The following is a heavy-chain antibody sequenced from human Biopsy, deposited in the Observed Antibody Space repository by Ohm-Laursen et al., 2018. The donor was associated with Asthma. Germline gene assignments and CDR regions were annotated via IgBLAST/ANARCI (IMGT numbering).Heavy chain of an antibody. CDR3: ARKAGSCISRTCYSLDF. CDR1: ARTLNTYV. D-gene: IGHD2-2*01. J-gene: IGHJ4*02. CDR2: IKFDFGTT. Sequence: SVYASYKPLARTLNTYVTGCARHPPGHGLEWNGGIKFDFGTTIYPQKFPDRVTTATDDSTSTVYMELSSLRSEDTAVYYCARKAGSCISRTCYSLDFWGQGTLVTVSS. V-gene: IGHV1-69*05.